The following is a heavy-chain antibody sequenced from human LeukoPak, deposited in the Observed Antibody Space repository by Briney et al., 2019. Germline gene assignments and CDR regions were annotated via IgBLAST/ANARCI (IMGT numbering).Heavy chain of an antibody. Sequence: PGGSLRLSCSASGFTFSTYALHWVRQAPGKGLQYVSGINNNGDSTYYADSVKGRFTISRDNSKNTLYLQMNSLRAEDTAVYYCVRESEYYFDHSASFDYWGQGTLVTVSS. CDR2: INNNGDST. CDR3: VRESEYYFDHSASFDY. V-gene: IGHV3-64*04. D-gene: IGHD3-22*01. CDR1: GFTFSTYA. J-gene: IGHJ4*02.